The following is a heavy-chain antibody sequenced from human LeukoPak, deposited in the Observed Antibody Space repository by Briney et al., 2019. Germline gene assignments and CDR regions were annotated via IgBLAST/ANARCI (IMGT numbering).Heavy chain of an antibody. J-gene: IGHJ6*03. V-gene: IGHV3-21*01. Sequence: GGSLRLSCAASGFTFSSYSMNWVRQAPGEGLEWVSSISSSSSYIYYADSVKGRFTISRDNAKNSLYLQMNSLRAEDTAVYYCAREAPYDFWSGYYAGNYMDVWGKGTTVTVSS. CDR2: ISSSSSYI. D-gene: IGHD3-3*01. CDR1: GFTFSSYS. CDR3: AREAPYDFWSGYYAGNYMDV.